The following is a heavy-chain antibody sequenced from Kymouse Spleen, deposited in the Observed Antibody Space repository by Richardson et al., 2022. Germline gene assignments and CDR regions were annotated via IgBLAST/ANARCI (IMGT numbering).Heavy chain of an antibody. D-gene: IGHD4-17*01. CDR3: TRDDYGDYDWFDP. Sequence: EVQLVESGGGLVQPGGSLKLSCAASGFTFSGSAMHWVRQASGKGLEWVGRIRSKANSYATAYAASVKGRFTISRDDSKNTAYLQMNSLKTEDTAVYYCTRDDYGDYDWFDPWGQGTLVTVSS. CDR1: GFTFSGSA. CDR2: IRSKANSYAT. V-gene: IGHV3-73*02. J-gene: IGHJ5*02.